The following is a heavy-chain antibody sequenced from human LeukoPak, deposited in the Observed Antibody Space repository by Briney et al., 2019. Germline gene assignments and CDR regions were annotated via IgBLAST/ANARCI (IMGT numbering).Heavy chain of an antibody. CDR1: GFTLSSYL. CDR2: IKQDGSEK. Sequence: GGSLRLSCAASGFTLSSYLMSWVRPAPRKGLEWVANIKQDGSEKYYVESVKGRFTISRENAENSLYLQMTSLRAEDTAVYYCARDLAGPPQEAFDIWGQGTMVTVSS. CDR3: ARDLAGPPQEAFDI. J-gene: IGHJ3*02. V-gene: IGHV3-7*01.